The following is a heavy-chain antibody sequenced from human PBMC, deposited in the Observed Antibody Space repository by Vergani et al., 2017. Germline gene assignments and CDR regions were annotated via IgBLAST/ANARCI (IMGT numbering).Heavy chain of an antibody. J-gene: IGHJ5*02. Sequence: QVQLQESGPGLVKPSQTLSLTCTVSGGSISSGGYYWSWIRQHPGKGLEWIGYPYYSGSTYYNPYLKSRVTISVDTSKNQLSLKLSSVTAADTAVYYWARDSSLPGYEGFDPWGQGPLVTVSS. CDR2: PYYSGST. V-gene: IGHV4-31*03. D-gene: IGHD2-15*01. CDR3: ARDSSLPGYEGFDP. CDR1: GGSISSGGYY.